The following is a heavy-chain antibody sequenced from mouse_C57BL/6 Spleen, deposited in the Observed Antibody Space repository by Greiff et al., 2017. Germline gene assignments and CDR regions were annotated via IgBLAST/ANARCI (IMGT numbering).Heavy chain of an antibody. CDR2: INPGSGGT. V-gene: IGHV1-54*01. Sequence: QVQLQQSGAELVRPGTSVKVSCKASGYAFTNYLIEWVKQRPGQGLEWIGVINPGSGGTNYNEKFKGKATLTADKSSSTAYMQLSSLTSEDAAVYFCARKSYDYPYYFDYWGQGTTLTVSS. CDR1: GYAFTNYL. D-gene: IGHD2-4*01. J-gene: IGHJ2*01. CDR3: ARKSYDYPYYFDY.